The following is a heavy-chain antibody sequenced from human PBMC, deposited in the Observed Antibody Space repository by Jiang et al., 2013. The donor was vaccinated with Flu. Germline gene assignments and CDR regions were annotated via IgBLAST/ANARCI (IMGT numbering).Heavy chain of an antibody. CDR2: IYSGGGS. D-gene: IGHD3-22*01. CDR1: GFTVSSNY. V-gene: IGHV3-66*01. Sequence: VQLLESGGGLVQPGGSLRLSCAVSGFTVSSNYMSWVRQASGKGLEWVSVIYSGGGSYYADSVKGRFTVSRDSSKNTLYLEMNSLRAEDTAVYYCARAAEYYNDRSGIHAQWGQGT. CDR3: ARAAEYYNDRSGIHAQ. J-gene: IGHJ1*01.